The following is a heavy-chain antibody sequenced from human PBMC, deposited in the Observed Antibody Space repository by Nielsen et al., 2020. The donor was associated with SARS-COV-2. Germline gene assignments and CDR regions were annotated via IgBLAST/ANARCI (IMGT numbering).Heavy chain of an antibody. Sequence: GESLKISCAAPGFTFSTYSMNWVRQAPGKGLEWVAVIWYDGSNKYYADSVKGRFTISRDNAKNSLYLQMNSLRAEDTAVYYCARMTSSGWDFDYWGQGTLVTVSS. V-gene: IGHV3-33*08. CDR1: GFTFSTYS. CDR3: ARMTSSGWDFDY. J-gene: IGHJ4*02. D-gene: IGHD6-19*01. CDR2: IWYDGSNK.